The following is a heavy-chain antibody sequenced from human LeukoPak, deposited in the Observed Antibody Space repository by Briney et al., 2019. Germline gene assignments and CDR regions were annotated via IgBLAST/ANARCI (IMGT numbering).Heavy chain of an antibody. CDR1: GFTFSSYS. Sequence: GGSLRLSCAASGFTFSSYSMNWVRQAPGKGLEWVSSISSSSSYIYYADSVKGQFTISRDNAKNSLYLQMNSLRAEDTAVYYCARIRRAYGGNSEYYFDYWGQGTLVTVSS. D-gene: IGHD4-23*01. V-gene: IGHV3-21*01. CDR2: ISSSSSYI. J-gene: IGHJ4*02. CDR3: ARIRRAYGGNSEYYFDY.